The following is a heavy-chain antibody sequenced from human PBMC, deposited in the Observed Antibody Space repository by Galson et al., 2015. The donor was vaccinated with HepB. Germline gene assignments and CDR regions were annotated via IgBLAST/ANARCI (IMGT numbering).Heavy chain of an antibody. J-gene: IGHJ2*01. CDR2: IGTAGGT. CDR1: GFTFSSYD. D-gene: IGHD3-22*01. Sequence: SLRLSCAASGFTFSSYDMHWVRQAPGKGLEWVSAIGTAGGTYYPGSVKGRFTISRENAKNSLYLQMNSLRAGDTAVYYCARALTYYDSSGYYYYWYFDLWGRGTLVTVSS. CDR3: ARALTYYDSSGYYYYWYFDL. V-gene: IGHV3-13*04.